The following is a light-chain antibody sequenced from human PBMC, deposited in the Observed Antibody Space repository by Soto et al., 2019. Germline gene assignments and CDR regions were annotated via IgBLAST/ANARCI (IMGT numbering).Light chain of an antibody. Sequence: DIQMTQSPSSLSASLGDRVTITCQASQDISNYLNWYRQKPGKAPKLLIYDASNLETGVPSRFSGSGSGTEFTFTISSLQTEDVATYYCQQYDDLPLSFXPGTKVDIK. V-gene: IGKV1-33*01. J-gene: IGKJ3*01. CDR1: QDISNY. CDR2: DAS. CDR3: QQYDDLPLS.